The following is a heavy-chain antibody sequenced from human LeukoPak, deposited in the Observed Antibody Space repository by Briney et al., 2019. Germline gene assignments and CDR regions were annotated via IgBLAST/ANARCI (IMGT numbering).Heavy chain of an antibody. CDR1: GGSISSYY. CDR2: IYTSGST. J-gene: IGHJ5*02. CDR3: ARDLKELGYCSSTSCLSNWFDP. V-gene: IGHV4-4*07. D-gene: IGHD2-2*01. Sequence: SETLSLTCTVSGGSISSYYWSWIRQPAGKGLKWIGRIYTSGSTNYNPSLKSRVTMSVDTSKNQFSLKLSSVTAADTAVYYCARDLKELGYCSSTSCLSNWFDPWGQGTLVTVSS.